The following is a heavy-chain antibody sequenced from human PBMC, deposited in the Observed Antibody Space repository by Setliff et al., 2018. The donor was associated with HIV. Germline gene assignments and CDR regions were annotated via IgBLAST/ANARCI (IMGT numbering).Heavy chain of an antibody. J-gene: IGHJ4*02. CDR1: GYTFKSYG. CDR2: INAGNGNR. Sequence: GASVKVSCKTSGYTFKSYGINWVRQAPGQRPEWMARINAGNGNREYSPKFQGRVTITADTSASTMYMELSSLRSEDTAVYYCARVGNNRLQFFDHWGQGTLVTVSS. V-gene: IGHV1-3*01. CDR3: ARVGNNRLQFFDH. D-gene: IGHD5-12*01.